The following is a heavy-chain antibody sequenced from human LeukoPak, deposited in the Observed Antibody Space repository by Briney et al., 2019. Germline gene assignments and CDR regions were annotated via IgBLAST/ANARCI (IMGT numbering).Heavy chain of an antibody. Sequence: GGSLRLSCAASGFTFSNYCMSWVRQAPGKGLEWVASIKQDGSEKFYVDSVKGRFPISRDNAKNSLYLQMNSLRAEDTALYYCAKSAAEQWLVPAYWYFDLWGRGTLVTVSS. J-gene: IGHJ2*01. CDR2: IKQDGSEK. CDR1: GFTFSNYC. CDR3: AKSAAEQWLVPAYWYFDL. D-gene: IGHD6-19*01. V-gene: IGHV3-7*03.